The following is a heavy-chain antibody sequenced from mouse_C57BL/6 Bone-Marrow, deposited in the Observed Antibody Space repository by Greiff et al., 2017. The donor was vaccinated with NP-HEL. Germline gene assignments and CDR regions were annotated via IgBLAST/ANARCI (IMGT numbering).Heavy chain of an antibody. V-gene: IGHV1-82*01. D-gene: IGHD2-2*01. Sequence: VQLQQSGPELVKPGASVKISCTASGYAFSSSWMNWVKQRPGKGLEWIGRIYPGDGDTNYTGKFKGKATLTADTSSSTAYMQLGGLTSEDCAVYFCADGYVGFADWGQGALVTVAA. CDR3: ADGYVGFAD. CDR1: GYAFSSSW. CDR2: IYPGDGDT. J-gene: IGHJ3*01.